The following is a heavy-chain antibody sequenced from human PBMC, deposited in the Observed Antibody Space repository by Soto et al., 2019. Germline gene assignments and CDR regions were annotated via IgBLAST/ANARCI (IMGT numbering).Heavy chain of an antibody. CDR2: ISSSGSTI. J-gene: IGHJ4*02. CDR1: GFTFSSYE. D-gene: IGHD5-12*01. V-gene: IGHV3-48*03. CDR3: AREGGYDYGY. Sequence: EVQLVVSGGGLVQPGGSLRLSCAASGFTFSSYEMNWVRQDPGKGLEWVSYISSSGSTIYYADSVNGRFTISRDNAKNSLYLQMNSLRAEDTAVYYCAREGGYDYGYWGQGTLVTVSS.